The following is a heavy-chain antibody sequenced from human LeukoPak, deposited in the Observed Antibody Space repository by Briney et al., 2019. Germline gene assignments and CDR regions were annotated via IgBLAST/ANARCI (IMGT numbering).Heavy chain of an antibody. D-gene: IGHD6-19*01. V-gene: IGHV4-59*01. Sequence: SETLSLTCTVSGGSISSYYWSWIRQPPGKGLEWIGYIYYSGSTNYNPSLKSRVTISVDTSKNQFSLKLSSVTAADTAVYYCASQYSSGWYLVHWGQGTLVTVSS. CDR3: ASQYSSGWYLVH. CDR1: GGSISSYY. J-gene: IGHJ4*02. CDR2: IYYSGST.